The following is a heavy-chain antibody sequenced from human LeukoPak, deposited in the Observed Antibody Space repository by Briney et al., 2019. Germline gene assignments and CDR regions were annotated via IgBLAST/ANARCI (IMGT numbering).Heavy chain of an antibody. CDR1: GFTFSSYA. V-gene: IGHV3-23*01. D-gene: IGHD6-13*01. J-gene: IGHJ5*02. Sequence: GGSLRLSCAASGFTFSSYAMSWVRQAPVKGLEWVSAISGSGGSTYYADSVKGRFTISRDNSKNTLYLQMNSLRAEDTAVYYCAKDAISAAGTVNWFDPWGQGTLVTVSS. CDR2: ISGSGGST. CDR3: AKDAISAAGTVNWFDP.